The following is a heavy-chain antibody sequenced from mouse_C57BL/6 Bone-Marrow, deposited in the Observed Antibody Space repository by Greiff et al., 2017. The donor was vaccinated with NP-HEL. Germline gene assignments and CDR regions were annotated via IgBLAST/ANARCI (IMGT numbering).Heavy chain of an antibody. CDR1: GFTFSSYG. J-gene: IGHJ3*01. CDR3: AGKGGAY. CDR2: ISSGGSYT. Sequence: EVKLVESGGDLVKPGGSLKLSCAASGFTFSSYGMSWVRQTPDKRLEWVATISSGGSYTYYPDSVKGRFTISRDNAKNTLYLQMSSLQSEDTAIYYGAGKGGAYGGKGTLVTVSA. V-gene: IGHV5-6*01.